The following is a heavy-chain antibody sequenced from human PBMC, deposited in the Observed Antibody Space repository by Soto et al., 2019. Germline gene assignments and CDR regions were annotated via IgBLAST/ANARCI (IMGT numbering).Heavy chain of an antibody. J-gene: IGHJ6*02. CDR3: ARANHVGLRYYYYGMDV. V-gene: IGHV3-21*01. CDR2: ISSSSYI. CDR1: GFTFSGYS. Sequence: LRLSCAASGFTFSGYSMNWVRQAPGKGLEWVSSISSSSYIYYADSVKGRFTISRDNAKNSLYLQMNSLRAEDTAVYYCARANHVGLRYYYYGMDVWGQGTTVTVSS. D-gene: IGHD3-9*01.